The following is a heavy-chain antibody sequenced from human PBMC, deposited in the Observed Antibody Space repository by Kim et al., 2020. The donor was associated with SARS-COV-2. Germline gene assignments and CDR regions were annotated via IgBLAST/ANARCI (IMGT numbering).Heavy chain of an antibody. CDR3: ARFNDPAVLWFGEGFDP. V-gene: IGHV1-18*01. CDR2: ISAYNGNT. Sequence: ASVKVSCKASGYTFTSYGISWVRQAPGQGLEWMGWISAYNGNTNYAQKLQGRVTMTTDTSTSTAYMELRSLRSDDTAVYYCARFNDPAVLWFGEGFDPWGQGTLVTVSS. J-gene: IGHJ5*02. D-gene: IGHD3-10*01. CDR1: GYTFTSYG.